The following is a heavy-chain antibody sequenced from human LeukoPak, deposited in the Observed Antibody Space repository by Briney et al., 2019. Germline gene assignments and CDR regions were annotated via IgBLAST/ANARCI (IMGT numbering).Heavy chain of an antibody. CDR1: GFTFSSCG. CDR2: IRYDGSNK. V-gene: IGHV3-30*02. D-gene: IGHD6-13*01. J-gene: IGHJ5*02. Sequence: GGSLRLSCAASGFTFSSCGMHWVRQAPGKGLEWVAFIRYDGSNKYYADSVKGRFTISRDNSKNTLYLQMNSLRAEDTAVYYCARDHSSSWYNNWFDPWGQGTLVTVSS. CDR3: ARDHSSSWYNNWFDP.